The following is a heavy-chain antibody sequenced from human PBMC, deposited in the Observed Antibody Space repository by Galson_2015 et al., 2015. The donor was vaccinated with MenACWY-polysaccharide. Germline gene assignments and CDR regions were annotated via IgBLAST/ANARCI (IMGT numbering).Heavy chain of an antibody. Sequence: SLRLSCAASGFTFSSYGMHWVRQAPGKGLEWVAVIWYDGSNKYYADSVKGRFTISRDNSKNTLYLQMNSLRAEDTAVYYCARESAAAAASDWFDPWGQGTLVTVSS. D-gene: IGHD6-13*01. CDR3: ARESAAAAASDWFDP. J-gene: IGHJ5*02. CDR1: GFTFSSYG. V-gene: IGHV3-33*01. CDR2: IWYDGSNK.